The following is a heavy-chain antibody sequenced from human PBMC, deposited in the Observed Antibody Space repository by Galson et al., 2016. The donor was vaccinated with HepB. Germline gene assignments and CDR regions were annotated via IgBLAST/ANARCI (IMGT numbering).Heavy chain of an antibody. Sequence: SLRLSCAASGFSISSYSFNWVRQAPGKGLEWVSHIGSGGSTISYADSVKGRFTISRANAKHSLYLQVYSLRDEDTAVYYCARDGGQQLVRWERLRKVYYYYPMDVWGQGTTVTVSS. CDR2: IGSGGSTI. CDR3: ARDGGQQLVRWERLRKVYYYYPMDV. V-gene: IGHV3-48*02. J-gene: IGHJ6*02. CDR1: GFSISSYS. D-gene: IGHD6-13*01.